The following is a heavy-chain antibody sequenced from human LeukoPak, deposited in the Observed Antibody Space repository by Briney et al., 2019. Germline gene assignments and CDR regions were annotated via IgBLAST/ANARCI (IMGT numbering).Heavy chain of an antibody. J-gene: IGHJ6*03. CDR3: ARFGTRQLVRGYYYYMDV. D-gene: IGHD1-1*01. V-gene: IGHV4-59*01. CDR1: GGSISGYY. CDR2: IYYSGST. Sequence: KTSETLSLTCTVSGGSISGYYWSWIRQPPGKGLEWIGFIYYSGSTDYNPSLKSRVTISVDTSKNQFSLKLSSVTAADTAVYYCARFGTRQLVRGYYYYMDVWGKGTTVTVSS.